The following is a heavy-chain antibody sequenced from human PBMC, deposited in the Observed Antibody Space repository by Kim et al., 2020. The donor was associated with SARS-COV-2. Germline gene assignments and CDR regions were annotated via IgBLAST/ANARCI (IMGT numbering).Heavy chain of an antibody. Sequence: GGSLRLSCAASGFTFSNAWMSWVRQAPGKGLEWVGRIKSKTDGGTTDYAAPVKGRFTISRDDSKNTLYLQMNSLKTEDTAVYYCTTDAMWYYYDSSGYSFDYWGQGTLVTVSS. CDR2: IKSKTDGGTT. V-gene: IGHV3-15*01. CDR1: GFTFSNAW. J-gene: IGHJ4*02. D-gene: IGHD3-22*01. CDR3: TTDAMWYYYDSSGYSFDY.